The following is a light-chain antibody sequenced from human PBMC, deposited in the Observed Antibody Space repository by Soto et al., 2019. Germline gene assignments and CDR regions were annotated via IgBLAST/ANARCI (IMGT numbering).Light chain of an antibody. V-gene: IGLV2-8*01. CDR3: SSYAGSNNLV. CDR1: SNDVGGYNY. J-gene: IGLJ2*01. CDR2: EVS. Sequence: QSALTQPASASGSPGQSVTISCTGASNDVGGYNYVSWYQQHPGKAPKLMIYEVSKRPSGVPDRFSGSKTGNTASLTVSGLQAEDDADYFWSSYAGSNNLVFGGGPKLTVL.